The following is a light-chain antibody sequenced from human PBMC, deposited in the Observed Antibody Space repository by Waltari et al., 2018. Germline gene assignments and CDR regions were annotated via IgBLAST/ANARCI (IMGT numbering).Light chain of an antibody. CDR1: QSVSSSY. Sequence: EIVLTQSPGTLSLSPGERATLPCRASQSVSSSYLAWYQQKPGQAPRRLIYGASSRATGIPDRFSGSGSGTDFTLTISRLEPEDFAVYYCQQYGSSPYTFGQGTKLEIK. CDR3: QQYGSSPYT. J-gene: IGKJ2*01. V-gene: IGKV3-20*01. CDR2: GAS.